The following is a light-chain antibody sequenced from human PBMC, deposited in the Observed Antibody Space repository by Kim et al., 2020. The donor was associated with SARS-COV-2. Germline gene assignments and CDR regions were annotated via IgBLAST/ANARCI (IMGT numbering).Light chain of an antibody. CDR3: QVWDNNNDLVV. CDR1: NIGSKS. J-gene: IGLJ2*01. Sequence: APGKTARITCGGNNIGSKSVHWYQQKPGQAPVLVMYYDNDRPSGIPERFSGSISGNTATLTISRVEAGDEADYNCQVWDNNNDLVVFGGGTQLTVL. CDR2: YDN. V-gene: IGLV3-21*04.